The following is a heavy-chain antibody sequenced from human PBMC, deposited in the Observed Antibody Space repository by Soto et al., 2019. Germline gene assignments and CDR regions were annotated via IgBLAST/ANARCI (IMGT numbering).Heavy chain of an antibody. Sequence: QIELQESGPGLVKPSQTLSLTCFVSGYFIGAGGYYWSWIRHHPGKGLEWIGSFYSSGSIIYNPSLRSRVSISGDMSTNQFSMSLTSVTAADTARYYCARMYSSGSGWFHPRGQGTLVTVSS. CDR3: ARMYSSGSGWFHP. CDR1: GYFIGAGGYY. J-gene: IGHJ5*02. D-gene: IGHD6-19*01. V-gene: IGHV4-31*03. CDR2: FYSSGSI.